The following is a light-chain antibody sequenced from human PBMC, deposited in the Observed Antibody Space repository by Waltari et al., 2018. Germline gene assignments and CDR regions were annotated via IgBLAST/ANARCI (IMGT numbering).Light chain of an antibody. J-gene: IGLJ2*01. Sequence: SYVLTQPPSVSVAPGQTARITCGGNNIGSKSVHWYQQKPGQAPVLVVYDDGDRPSGIPERFSGSNSVNTATLTISRVEAGDEADYYCQVWDSSSVVFGGGTKLTVL. CDR3: QVWDSSSVV. V-gene: IGLV3-21*02. CDR2: DDG. CDR1: NIGSKS.